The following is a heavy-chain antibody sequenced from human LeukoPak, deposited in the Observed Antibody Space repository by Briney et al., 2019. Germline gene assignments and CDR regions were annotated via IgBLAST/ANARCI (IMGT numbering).Heavy chain of an antibody. CDR3: ARDGLVGIAAAPLSLDY. V-gene: IGHV3-30-3*01. CDR1: GFTFSSYA. Sequence: GGSLRLSCAASGFTFSSYAMHWVRQAPGKGLEWVAVISYDGSNKYYAESVKGRFSISRENFKNTRCLQMNSLRPEDTAVYYCARDGLVGIAAAPLSLDYWGQGTLVTVSS. D-gene: IGHD6-13*01. J-gene: IGHJ4*02. CDR2: ISYDGSNK.